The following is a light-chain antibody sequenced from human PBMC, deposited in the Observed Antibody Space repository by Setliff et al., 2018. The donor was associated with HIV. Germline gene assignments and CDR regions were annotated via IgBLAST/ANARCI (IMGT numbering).Light chain of an antibody. V-gene: IGLV2-11*01. Sequence: QSALTQPRSVSGSPGQSVTISCTGSSSDIGGYKYVSWYQQRPGKAPKLLIYDVDRRPSGVPDRLSGSKSGNTASLTISGLHVEDEADYYCCSYAGSNTLVFGGGTKVTVL. CDR2: DVD. J-gene: IGLJ2*01. CDR1: SSDIGGYKY. CDR3: CSYAGSNTLV.